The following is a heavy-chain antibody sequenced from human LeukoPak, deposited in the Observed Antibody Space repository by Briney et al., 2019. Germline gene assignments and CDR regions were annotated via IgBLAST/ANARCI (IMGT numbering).Heavy chain of an antibody. D-gene: IGHD3-10*01. CDR3: ATDLIHYYASGAKT. Sequence: GGSLTLPCGASGFTFSSYRMNWLRPPTGEALEWVSSISKSSSYIYYADSVKGRFTISKDNAKNSLYLQMNSLRAEDMAVYYCATDLIHYYASGAKTWGQGTLVTLSS. J-gene: IGHJ5*02. V-gene: IGHV3-21*01. CDR1: GFTFSSYR. CDR2: ISKSSSYI.